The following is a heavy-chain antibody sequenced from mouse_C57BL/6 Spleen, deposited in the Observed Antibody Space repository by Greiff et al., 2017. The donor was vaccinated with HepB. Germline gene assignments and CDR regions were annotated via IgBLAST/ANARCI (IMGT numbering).Heavy chain of an antibody. V-gene: IGHV5-16*01. J-gene: IGHJ4*01. Sequence: EVQLQESEGGLVQPGSSMKLSCTASGFTFSDYYMAWVRQVPEKGLEWVANINYDGSSTYYLDSLKSRFIISRDNAKNILYLQMSSLKSEDTATYYCARDGEGLYAMDYWGQGTSVTVSS. CDR3: ARDGEGLYAMDY. CDR2: INYDGSST. CDR1: GFTFSDYY.